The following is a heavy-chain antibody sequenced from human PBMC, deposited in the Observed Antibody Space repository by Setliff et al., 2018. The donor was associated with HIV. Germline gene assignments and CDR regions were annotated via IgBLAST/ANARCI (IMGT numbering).Heavy chain of an antibody. D-gene: IGHD6-13*01. CDR3: ARHPPHDSTWPYYYYGMDV. V-gene: IGHV4-34*01. J-gene: IGHJ6*02. CDR2: IDHGGST. Sequence: KTSETLSLTCTVDSESFSNYYWSWIRQPPGKGLEWIGEIDHGGSTRYNPSLKSRITMSVDTSKNQFSLRLSSVTAADTGIYFCARHPPHDSTWPYYYYGMDVWGQGTTVTVSS. CDR1: SESFSNYY.